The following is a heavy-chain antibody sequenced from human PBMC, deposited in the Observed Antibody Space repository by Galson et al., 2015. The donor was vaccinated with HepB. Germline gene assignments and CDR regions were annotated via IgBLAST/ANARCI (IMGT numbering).Heavy chain of an antibody. Sequence: SLRLSCAASGFTFSAYGMHWVRQAPGKGLEWVAVIWYDGNNKYYADSVKGRFTISRDNSMDTLYLQVNSLRAEDTAVYYCAGDRGVTDAFDIWGQGTLVTVSS. CDR3: AGDRGVTDAFDI. V-gene: IGHV3-33*08. CDR1: GFTFSAYG. D-gene: IGHD3-10*01. CDR2: IWYDGNNK. J-gene: IGHJ3*02.